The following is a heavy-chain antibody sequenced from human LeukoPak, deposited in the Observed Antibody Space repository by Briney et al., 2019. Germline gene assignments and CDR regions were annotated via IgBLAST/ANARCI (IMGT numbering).Heavy chain of an antibody. CDR2: ISAYNGNT. V-gene: IGHV1-18*01. D-gene: IGHD6-13*01. J-gene: IGHJ4*02. Sequence: GASVKVSCKASGGTFSSYAISWVRQAPGQGLEWMGWISAYNGNTNYAQKLQGRVTMTTDTSTSTAYMELRSLRSDDTAVYYCASPRQYSSSWNLDYWGQGTLVTVSS. CDR3: ASPRQYSSSWNLDY. CDR1: GGTFSSYA.